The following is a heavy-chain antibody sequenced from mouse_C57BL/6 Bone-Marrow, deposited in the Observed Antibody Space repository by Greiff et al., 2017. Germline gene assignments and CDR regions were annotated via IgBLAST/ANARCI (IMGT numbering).Heavy chain of an antibody. Sequence: QVQLQQSGAELVKPGASVKISCKASGYAFSSYWMNWVKQRPGKGLEWIGQIYPGDGDTNYNGKFKGKATLTADKSSSTAYMQLSSLTSEDSAVYFCARSGCYGNLWFAYWGQGTLVTVSA. D-gene: IGHD2-1*01. CDR2: IYPGDGDT. CDR1: GYAFSSYW. CDR3: ARSGCYGNLWFAY. J-gene: IGHJ3*01. V-gene: IGHV1-80*01.